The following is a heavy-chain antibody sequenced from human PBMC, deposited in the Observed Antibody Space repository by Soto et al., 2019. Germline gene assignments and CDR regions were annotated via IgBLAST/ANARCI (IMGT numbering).Heavy chain of an antibody. Sequence: GGSLRHSCATSGFTFSSYAMHWVRQAPGKGLEWVSRVNNDGSDTIYADSVKGRFTISRDNAKNTVYLQMSSLRDEDTALYFCARGGFMHAFDMWGQGTMVTVSS. CDR3: ARGGFMHAFDM. CDR2: VNNDGSDT. V-gene: IGHV3-74*01. CDR1: GFTFSSYA. J-gene: IGHJ3*02. D-gene: IGHD2-8*01.